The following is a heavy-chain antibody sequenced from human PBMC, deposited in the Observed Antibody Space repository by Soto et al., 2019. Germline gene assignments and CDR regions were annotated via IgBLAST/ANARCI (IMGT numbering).Heavy chain of an antibody. D-gene: IGHD3-22*01. CDR1: GGSISSYY. Sequence: SETLSLTCTVSGGSISSYYWSWIRQPPGKGLEWIGYIYYSGSTNYSPSLKSRVTISVDTSKNQFSLKLSSVTAADTAVYYCARLYYDSSGYYLRYFDYWGQGTLVTVSS. V-gene: IGHV4-59*01. CDR3: ARLYYDSSGYYLRYFDY. J-gene: IGHJ4*02. CDR2: IYYSGST.